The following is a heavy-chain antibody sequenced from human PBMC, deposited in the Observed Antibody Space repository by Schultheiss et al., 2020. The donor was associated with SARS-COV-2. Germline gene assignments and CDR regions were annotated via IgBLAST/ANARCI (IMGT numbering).Heavy chain of an antibody. Sequence: GGSLRLSCSASGFTFSSYAMHWVRQAPGKGLEYVSVISSDGDTTYYADSVKGRFTISRDNSKNTLLLQMNSLRAEDTAVYYCARDSKFCSSTSCYFSSYGMDVWGQGTTVTVSS. CDR3: ARDSKFCSSTSCYFSSYGMDV. CDR1: GFTFSSYA. D-gene: IGHD2-2*01. J-gene: IGHJ6*02. CDR2: ISSDGDTT. V-gene: IGHV3-64*04.